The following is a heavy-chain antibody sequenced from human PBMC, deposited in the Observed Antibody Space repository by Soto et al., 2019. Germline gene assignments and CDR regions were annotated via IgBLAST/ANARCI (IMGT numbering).Heavy chain of an antibody. D-gene: IGHD1-1*01. CDR1: GGSISIGRYS. Sequence: SETLSLTCAVSGGSISIGRYSWSWIRQPPGKGLEWIGYIHHSGNTYYNPSLKSRVTISVDRSKNQFSLNLGSVTAADTALCYCARYYNYIDPWGQGTLVTVSS. V-gene: IGHV4-30-2*01. CDR3: ARYYNYIDP. CDR2: IHHSGNT. J-gene: IGHJ5*02.